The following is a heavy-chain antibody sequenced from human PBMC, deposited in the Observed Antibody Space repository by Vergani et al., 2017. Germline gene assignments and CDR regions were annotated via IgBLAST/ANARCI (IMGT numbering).Heavy chain of an antibody. CDR1: GGSIRSTFNY. CDR2: IYYSGST. Sequence: QLQLQESDPGLVKPSETLSLTCTVSGGSIRSTFNYWGWIRQPPGKGLEWIGTIYYSGSTYYNPSLKSRVTISVDTSKYQFSLKLNSVTAADTAVYYCARHKEQLVPGNYYYYYYMDVWGKGTTVTVSS. CDR3: ARHKEQLVPGNYYYYYYMDV. J-gene: IGHJ6*03. D-gene: IGHD6-13*01. V-gene: IGHV4-39*01.